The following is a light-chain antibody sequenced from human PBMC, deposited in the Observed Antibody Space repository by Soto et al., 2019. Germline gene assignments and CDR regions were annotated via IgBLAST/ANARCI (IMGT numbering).Light chain of an antibody. J-gene: IGKJ3*01. Sequence: DIQMTQSPSSLSASLGERVTITCRASQGIAINLAWYQHKPGKAPNLLIYGAVTLKSGVPSRFSGSGSGTDFSLTISSLQAEDFATYYCQNYHSAPCTFGPGTKVHIK. CDR3: QNYHSAPCT. CDR2: GAV. CDR1: QGIAIN. V-gene: IGKV1-27*01.